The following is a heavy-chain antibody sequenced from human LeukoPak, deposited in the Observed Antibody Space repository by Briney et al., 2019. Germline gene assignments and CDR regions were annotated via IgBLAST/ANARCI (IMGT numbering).Heavy chain of an antibody. CDR3: VRVMDY. D-gene: IGHD3-16*01. V-gene: IGHV3-7*03. J-gene: IGHJ4*02. CDR2: IKQDGSEK. CDR1: GFTFSNYW. Sequence: GGSLRLSCAASGFTFSNYWMSWVRQAPGKGLEWVANIKQDGSEKYYVDSMKGRFTISRDNAKNSLYLQMNSLRADDTAVYYCVRVMDYWGQGTLVTVSS.